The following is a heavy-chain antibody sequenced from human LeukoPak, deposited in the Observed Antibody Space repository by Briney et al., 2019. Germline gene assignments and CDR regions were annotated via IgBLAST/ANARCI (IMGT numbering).Heavy chain of an antibody. CDR1: GFNFIDYS. D-gene: IGHD5-12*01. CDR3: ARDHRYAFDN. CDR2: IGINSGNT. Sequence: GGSLRLSCAASGFNFIDYSMNWVRQAPGKGLEWISYIGINSGNTKYADSVKGRSTISRDKARNPLYLQMNSLRVEDTAMYYCARDHRYAFDNWGHGTLVTVSS. J-gene: IGHJ4*01. V-gene: IGHV3-48*01.